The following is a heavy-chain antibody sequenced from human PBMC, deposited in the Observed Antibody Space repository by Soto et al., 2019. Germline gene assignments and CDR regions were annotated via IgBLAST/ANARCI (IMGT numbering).Heavy chain of an antibody. V-gene: IGHV4-59*01. D-gene: IGHD2-2*01. CDR2: IYYSGST. CDR1: DGSISRYY. Sequence: SETLSLTCTVSDGSISRYYWSWIRQPPGKGLEWIGYIYYSGSTKYNPSLKSRVTISLDTSKKQFSLKLSSVTAADTAVYYCARGYCSTTSCYVGFYYMDVWGKGTTVT. J-gene: IGHJ6*03. CDR3: ARGYCSTTSCYVGFYYMDV.